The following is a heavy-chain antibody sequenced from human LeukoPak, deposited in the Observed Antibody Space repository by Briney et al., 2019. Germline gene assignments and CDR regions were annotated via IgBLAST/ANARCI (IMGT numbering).Heavy chain of an antibody. CDR1: GFTFSSYN. V-gene: IGHV3-21*01. CDR3: ARDGGDYGSGSYYAY. J-gene: IGHJ4*02. Sequence: KTGGSLRLSCAASGFTFSSYNMNWVRQAPGKGLEWVSFISTSSSYIYYADSVKGRFTISRDNAKNSLYLQMDSLRAEDTAVYYCARDGGDYGSGSYYAYWGQGTLVTVSS. CDR2: ISTSSSYI. D-gene: IGHD3-10*01.